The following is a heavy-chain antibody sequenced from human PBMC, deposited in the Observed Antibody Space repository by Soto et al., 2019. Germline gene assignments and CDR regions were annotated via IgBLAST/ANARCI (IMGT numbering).Heavy chain of an antibody. V-gene: IGHV4-31*03. Sequence: SETLSLTCTVSGGSISSGGYYWSWIRQHPGKVLEWIVYIYYSGSTYYNPSLKSRVTISLDTSNNQFSLKLSSVTSSYTAVYYCAXEGLGYSSRRRRYYYYYMDVWGKGTTVTVSS. D-gene: IGHD6-13*01. CDR2: IYYSGST. CDR1: GGSISSGGYY. J-gene: IGHJ6*03. CDR3: AXEGLGYSSRRRRYYYYYMDV.